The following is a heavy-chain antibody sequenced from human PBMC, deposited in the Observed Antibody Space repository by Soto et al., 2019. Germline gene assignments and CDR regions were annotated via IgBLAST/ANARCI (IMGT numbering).Heavy chain of an antibody. J-gene: IGHJ6*02. CDR3: ARGQLARPLGGYYYYGMDV. CDR1: GGSISGYY. D-gene: IGHD1-1*01. Sequence: SETLSLTCTVSGGSISGYYWSWIRQPPGKGLEWIGYIYYRGSTNYNPFLKSRVTISVDTSKNKFSLKLSPVTAADTAVYYCARGQLARPLGGYYYYGMDVWGQGTTVTVSS. CDR2: IYYRGST. V-gene: IGHV4-59*01.